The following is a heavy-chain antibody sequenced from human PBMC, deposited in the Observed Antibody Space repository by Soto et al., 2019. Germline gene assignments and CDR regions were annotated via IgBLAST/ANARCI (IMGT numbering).Heavy chain of an antibody. V-gene: IGHV3-23*01. Sequence: RSPRLSCAASGFTFSSYAMSCVRQAPGKGLEWVSAISGSGGSTYYADSVKGRFTISRDNSKNTLYLQMNDLRADGTAVYDCANYAVANEGLWLMEHWGQGTPVTVSS. J-gene: IGHJ4*02. CDR2: ISGSGGST. CDR3: ANYAVANEGLWLMEH. CDR1: GFTFSSYA. D-gene: IGHD2-21*01.